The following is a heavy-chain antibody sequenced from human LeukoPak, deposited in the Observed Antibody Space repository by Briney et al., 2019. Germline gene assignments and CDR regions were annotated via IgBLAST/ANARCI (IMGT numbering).Heavy chain of an antibody. J-gene: IGHJ4*02. CDR2: IYYSGST. V-gene: IGHV4-59*08. CDR1: GGSISSYY. D-gene: IGHD1-7*01. Sequence: SETLSLTCTVSGGSISSYYWSWIRQPPGKGLEWIAYIYYSGSTDYNPSLKSRVTISLDTSKNQFSLKLSSVTAADTAVYYCARGVSSNWNYLYFDYWGQGTLVTVSS. CDR3: ARGVSSNWNYLYFDY.